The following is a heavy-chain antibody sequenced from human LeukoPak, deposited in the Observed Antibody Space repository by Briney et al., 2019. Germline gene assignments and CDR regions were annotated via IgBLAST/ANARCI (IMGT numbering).Heavy chain of an antibody. CDR2: IYYSGST. V-gene: IGHV4-59*01. D-gene: IGHD7-27*01. Sequence: SETLSLTCTVSGGSISSYYWSWIRQPPGKGLEWIGYIYYSGSTNYNPSLKSRVTISVDTSKNQFSLKLSSVTAADTAVYYCARGWGSEGYFDYWGQGTLVTVSS. CDR1: GGSISSYY. CDR3: ARGWGSEGYFDY. J-gene: IGHJ4*02.